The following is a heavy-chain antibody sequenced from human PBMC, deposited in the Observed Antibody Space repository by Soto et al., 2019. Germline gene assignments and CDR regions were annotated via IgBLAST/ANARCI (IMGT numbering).Heavy chain of an antibody. CDR3: ARQPNYDFWSGYYDNNWFDP. CDR2: IYPGDSDT. D-gene: IGHD3-3*01. V-gene: IGHV5-51*01. CDR1: GYSFTSYW. J-gene: IGHJ5*02. Sequence: PGESLKISCKGSGYSFTSYWIGWVRQMPGKGLEWMGIIYPGDSDTRYSPSFQGQVTISADKSISTAYLQWSSLKASDTAMYYCARQPNYDFWSGYYDNNWFDPWGQGTLLTVSS.